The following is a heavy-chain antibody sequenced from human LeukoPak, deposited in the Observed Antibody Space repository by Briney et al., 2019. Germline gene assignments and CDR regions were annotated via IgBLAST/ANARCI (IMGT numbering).Heavy chain of an antibody. CDR2: ISSSSSYT. V-gene: IGHV3-11*06. D-gene: IGHD2-2*01. Sequence: PGGSLRLSCAASGFTFSDYYMSWIRQAPGKGLEWVSYISSSSSYTNYSDSVKGRFTISRDNAKNSLYLQMNSLRAEDTAVYYRARAKKSSTSLGLVFDYWGQGTLVTVSS. CDR3: ARAKKSSTSLGLVFDY. J-gene: IGHJ4*02. CDR1: GFTFSDYY.